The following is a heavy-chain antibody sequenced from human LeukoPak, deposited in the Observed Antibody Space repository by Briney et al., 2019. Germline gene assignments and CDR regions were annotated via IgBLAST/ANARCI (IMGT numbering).Heavy chain of an antibody. Sequence: GGSLRLSCAASGFTFSSYAMNWVRQAPGKGLEWVSDISGSGGSTYYADSVKGRFTISRDNSKNTVSLLMNSLRAEDTAVNFWAIANSITTFGVISPVDYWGQGTLVTVSS. CDR1: GFTFSSYA. CDR2: ISGSGGST. D-gene: IGHD3-3*01. J-gene: IGHJ4*02. CDR3: AIANSITTFGVISPVDY. V-gene: IGHV3-23*01.